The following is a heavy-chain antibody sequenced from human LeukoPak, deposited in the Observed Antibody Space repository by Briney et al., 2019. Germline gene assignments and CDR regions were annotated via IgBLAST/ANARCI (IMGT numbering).Heavy chain of an antibody. V-gene: IGHV1-2*02. CDR3: ARDGVGGVYGDYGYFDL. D-gene: IGHD4-17*01. Sequence: ASVKVSCKASGYTFTGYYMHWVRQAPGQGLEWMGWINPNSGGTNYAQKFQGRVTMTRDTSISTAYMELSRLRSDDTAVYYCARDGVGGVYGDYGYFDLWGCGTLVTVSS. CDR1: GYTFTGYY. J-gene: IGHJ2*01. CDR2: INPNSGGT.